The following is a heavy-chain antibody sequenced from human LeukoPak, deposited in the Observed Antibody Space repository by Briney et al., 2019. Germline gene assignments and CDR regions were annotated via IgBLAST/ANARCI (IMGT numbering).Heavy chain of an antibody. J-gene: IGHJ4*02. CDR1: GW. CDR3: ASVFDS. CDR2: INDLGTAT. Sequence: GGSLRLSCAGSGWMHWVRQAPGKGLVWVSGINDLGTATHYADSVKGRFTISRDNAKNTVSLQMNSLSAEDTAVYYCASVFDSWGQGFLVTVSS. V-gene: IGHV3-74*01.